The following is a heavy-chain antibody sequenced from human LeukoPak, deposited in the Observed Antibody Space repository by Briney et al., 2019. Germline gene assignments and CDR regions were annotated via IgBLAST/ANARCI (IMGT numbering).Heavy chain of an antibody. Sequence: SETLSLTCTVSGGSISSYYWSWIRQPAGQGLEWIGRIYTSGSTNYNPSLKSRVTMPVDTSKNQFSLKLSSVTAADTAVYYCARDTYCSGGSCYSDYWGQGTLVTVSS. CDR3: ARDTYCSGGSCYSDY. CDR2: IYTSGST. J-gene: IGHJ4*02. CDR1: GGSISSYY. V-gene: IGHV4-4*07. D-gene: IGHD2-15*01.